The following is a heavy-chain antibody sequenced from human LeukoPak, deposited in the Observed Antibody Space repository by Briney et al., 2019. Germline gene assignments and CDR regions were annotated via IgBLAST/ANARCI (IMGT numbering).Heavy chain of an antibody. D-gene: IGHD3-22*01. CDR1: GGSFSGYY. CDR2: INHSGST. Sequence: PSETLSLTCAVYGGSFSGYYWSWIRQPPGKGLEWIGEINHSGSTNYNPSLKSRVTISVDTSKNQFSPKLSSVTAADTAVYYCARVTVVYYDSSGYFTLSHYYYYGMDVWGQGTTVTVSS. CDR3: ARVTVVYYDSSGYFTLSHYYYYGMDV. V-gene: IGHV4-34*01. J-gene: IGHJ6*02.